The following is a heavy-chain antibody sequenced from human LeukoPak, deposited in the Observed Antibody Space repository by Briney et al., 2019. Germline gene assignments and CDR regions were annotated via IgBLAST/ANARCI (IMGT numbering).Heavy chain of an antibody. CDR1: GGSFSGYY. D-gene: IGHD5-18*01. CDR2: INHSGST. J-gene: IGHJ6*03. V-gene: IGHV4-34*01. CDR3: ARGRDTLGHYYYCHMDV. Sequence: SETLSLTCAVYGGSFSGYYWSWIRQPPGKGLEWIGEINHSGSTNYNPSLKSRVTISVDTSKNQFSLKLSSVTAADTAVYYCARGRDTLGHYYYCHMDVWGKGTTVTISS.